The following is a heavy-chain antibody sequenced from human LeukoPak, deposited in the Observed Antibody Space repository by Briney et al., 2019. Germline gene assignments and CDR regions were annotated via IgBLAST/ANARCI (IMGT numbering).Heavy chain of an antibody. Sequence: GGSLRLSCAASGFTFSNYGMHWVRQAPGKGLEWVAFIRYDGSNKNYADSVKGRFTISRDNSKNTLYMQMNGLRAEDTAVYYCAKDGGLLWFGELPRTFYYMDVWGKGTTVTVSS. J-gene: IGHJ6*03. CDR1: GFTFSNYG. CDR2: IRYDGSNK. CDR3: AKDGGLLWFGELPRTFYYMDV. D-gene: IGHD3-10*01. V-gene: IGHV3-30*02.